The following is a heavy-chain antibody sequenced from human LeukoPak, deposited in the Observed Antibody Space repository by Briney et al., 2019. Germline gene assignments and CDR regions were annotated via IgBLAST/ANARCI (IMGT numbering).Heavy chain of an antibody. CDR3: TVVRKKYYFDY. J-gene: IGHJ4*02. CDR1: GFTFSSYG. Sequence: GGSLRLSCAASGFTFSSYGMHWVRQAPGKGLEWVAVISYDGSNKYYADSVKGRFTISRDNSKNTLYLQMNSLKTEDTAVYYCTVVRKKYYFDYGGRETLVPVP. V-gene: IGHV3-30*03. D-gene: IGHD3-10*01. CDR2: ISYDGSNK.